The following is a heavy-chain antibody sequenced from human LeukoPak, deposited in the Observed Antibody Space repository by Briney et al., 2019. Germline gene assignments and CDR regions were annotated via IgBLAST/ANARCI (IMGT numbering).Heavy chain of an antibody. J-gene: IGHJ4*02. V-gene: IGHV3-7*01. Sequence: GGSLRLSCAASGFTFSSYWMSWVRQAPGKGLEWVANIKKDGSEKYYVDSVKGRFTISRDNAKKSLYLQMNSLRAEDTAVYYCARYQYGSGTSLGSWGQGTPVTVSS. CDR3: ARYQYGSGTSLGS. CDR2: IKKDGSEK. CDR1: GFTFSSYW. D-gene: IGHD3-10*01.